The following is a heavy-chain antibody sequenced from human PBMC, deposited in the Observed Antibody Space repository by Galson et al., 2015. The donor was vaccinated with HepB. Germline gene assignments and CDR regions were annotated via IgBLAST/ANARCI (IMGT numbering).Heavy chain of an antibody. Sequence: SLRLSCAASGFTISGSTMHWVRQASGKGLEWVGRIRSKANSYATAYAASVKGRFTISRDDSKNTAYLQMNSLKTEDTAVYCCVVEGQGIVGATTDYWGQGTLVTVSS. V-gene: IGHV3-73*01. J-gene: IGHJ4*02. CDR2: IRSKANSYAT. D-gene: IGHD1-26*01. CDR1: GFTISGST. CDR3: VVEGQGIVGATTDY.